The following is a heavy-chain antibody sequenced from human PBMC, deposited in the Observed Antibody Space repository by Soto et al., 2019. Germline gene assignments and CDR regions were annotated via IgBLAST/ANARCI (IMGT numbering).Heavy chain of an antibody. D-gene: IGHD2-21*01. J-gene: IGHJ5*02. CDR1: GYTFSRYG. CDR3: ARDQGFRVVINSNWFDP. V-gene: IGHV1-18*01. CDR2: ISAYNGNT. Sequence: GASVKVSCKASGYTFSRYGIMWVRQAPGQGLEWMGWISAYNGNTNSAEKLRGRLTMTTDAPTTTAYMELRSLRSDDTAIYYCARDQGFRVVINSNWFDPWGQGTLVTVSS.